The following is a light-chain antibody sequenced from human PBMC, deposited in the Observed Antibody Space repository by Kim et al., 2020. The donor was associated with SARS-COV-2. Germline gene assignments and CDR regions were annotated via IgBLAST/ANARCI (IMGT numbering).Light chain of an antibody. CDR2: DAA. CDR1: QTIGIS. V-gene: IGKV3-11*01. CDR3: QQRNNWPPAVT. J-gene: IGKJ4*01. Sequence: PGERAILSCRASQTIGISLGWYQHKLGQALRLLIYDAAIRAAGIPDRFSGGGSGTDFTLTISSLEPEDFAIYYCQQRNNWPPAVTFGGGTKVDIK.